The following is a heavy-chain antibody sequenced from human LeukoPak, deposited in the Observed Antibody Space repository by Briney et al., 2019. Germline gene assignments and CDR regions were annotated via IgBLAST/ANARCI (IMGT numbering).Heavy chain of an antibody. J-gene: IGHJ4*02. V-gene: IGHV3-30*02. CDR1: GFTFSSYG. Sequence: GGSLRLSCAASGFTFSSYGMHWVRQAPGKGLEWVAFIRYDGSNKYYADSVKGRFTISRDNSKNTLYLQMNSLRVEDTAVYYCTRGPPDGSGNYYPGDFWGQGTLVTVSS. CDR3: TRGPPDGSGNYYPGDF. CDR2: IRYDGSNK. D-gene: IGHD3-10*01.